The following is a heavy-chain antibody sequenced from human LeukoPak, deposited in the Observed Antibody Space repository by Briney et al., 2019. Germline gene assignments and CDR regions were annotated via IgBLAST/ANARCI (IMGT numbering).Heavy chain of an antibody. CDR3: AKDNVGTTTGAFDI. CDR2: ISWNGGSI. Sequence: GGSLRLSCAASGFTFDDYAMHWVRQAPGKGLEWVSGISWNGGSIGYADSVKGRFTISRDNAKNSLYLQMNSLRAEDMALYYCAKDNVGTTTGAFDIWGQGTMVTVSS. D-gene: IGHD1-7*01. CDR1: GFTFDDYA. J-gene: IGHJ3*02. V-gene: IGHV3-9*03.